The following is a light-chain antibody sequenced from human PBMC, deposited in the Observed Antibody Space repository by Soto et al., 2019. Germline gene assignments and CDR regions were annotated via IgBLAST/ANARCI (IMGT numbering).Light chain of an antibody. CDR2: GAS. CDR3: LQYGSSPRFT. CDR1: QTVSSSY. J-gene: IGKJ3*01. Sequence: EIVLTQSPGTLSLSPGERATLSCRASQTVSSSYLAWYQQKPGQAPRLLIYGASSRATDIPDRFSGSGSGTDFTLTISSLEPEDFAVYYCLQYGSSPRFTFGPGTKVDI. V-gene: IGKV3-20*01.